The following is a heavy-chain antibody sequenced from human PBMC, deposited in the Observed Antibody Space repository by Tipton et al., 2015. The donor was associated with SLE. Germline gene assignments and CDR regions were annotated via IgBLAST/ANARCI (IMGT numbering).Heavy chain of an antibody. J-gene: IGHJ2*01. CDR3: ARTAGRSVKLWYFDL. D-gene: IGHD5-18*01. CDR2: IHYRRNT. V-gene: IGHV4-31*03. CDR1: GDSISSGGYY. Sequence: TLSLTCTVSGDSISSGGYYWSWIRQHPGKGLEYIGYIHYRRNTYYNPSLRSRVFISVDTSKNQFSLKLSSVTAADTAVYYCARTAGRSVKLWYFDLWGRGTLVTVSS.